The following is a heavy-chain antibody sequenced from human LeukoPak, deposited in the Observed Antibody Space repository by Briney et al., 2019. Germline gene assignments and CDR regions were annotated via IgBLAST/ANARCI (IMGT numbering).Heavy chain of an antibody. CDR3: ARERFTGSGWQLYYFDY. J-gene: IGHJ4*02. Sequence: RASVKVSCKASGYTFTSYYMHWVRQAPGQGLEWMGVINPSGGSTSYAQEFQGRVTVTRDTSTSTVYMELSSLRSEDTAVYYCARERFTGSGWQLYYFDYWGQGTLVTVSS. CDR1: GYTFTSYY. V-gene: IGHV1-46*01. D-gene: IGHD6-25*01. CDR2: INPSGGST.